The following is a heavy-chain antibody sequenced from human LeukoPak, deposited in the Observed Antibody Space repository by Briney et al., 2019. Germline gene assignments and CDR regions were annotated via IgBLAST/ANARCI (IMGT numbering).Heavy chain of an antibody. J-gene: IGHJ4*02. Sequence: GASVKVSCKASGYIFTSNGISWVRQAPGQGLEWMGWISTDSGNTNYAQKLQGRVIMTTDTSTRTAYMYLSGLKSDDTAVYYCTRAVRIVGSNPLLGPFEYYFDYWGQGTLVTVSS. CDR3: TRAVRIVGSNPLLGPFEYYFDY. CDR2: ISTDSGNT. D-gene: IGHD1-26*01. CDR1: GYIFTSNG. V-gene: IGHV1-18*01.